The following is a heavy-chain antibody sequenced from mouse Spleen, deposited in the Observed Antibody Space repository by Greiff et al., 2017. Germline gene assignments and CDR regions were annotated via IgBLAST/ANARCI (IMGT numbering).Heavy chain of an antibody. D-gene: IGHD2-1*01. CDR1: GFTFSSYA. CDR3: ARDGKDYFDY. J-gene: IGHJ2*01. CDR2: ISSGGSYT. V-gene: IGHV5-9-1*01. Sequence: DVMLVESGGGLVKPGGSLKLSCAASGFTFSSYAMSWVRQTPEKRLEWVATISSGGSYTYYPDSVKGRFTISRDNAKNTLYLQMSSLRSEDTAMYYCARDGKDYFDYWGQGTTLTVSS.